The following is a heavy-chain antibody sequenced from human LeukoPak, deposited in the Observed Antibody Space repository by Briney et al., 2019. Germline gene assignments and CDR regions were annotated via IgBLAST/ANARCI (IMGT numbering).Heavy chain of an antibody. V-gene: IGHV4-59*01. CDR1: GGSISSYY. J-gene: IGHJ4*02. CDR3: ARGASAMDNFDY. CDR2: IYYSGST. D-gene: IGHD5-18*01. Sequence: SETLSLTCTVSGGSISSYYWSWIRQPPGKGLEWIGYIYYSGSTNYNPSLKSRVTISVDTSKNQFSLKLSSVTAADTAAYYCARGASAMDNFDYWGQGTLVTVSS.